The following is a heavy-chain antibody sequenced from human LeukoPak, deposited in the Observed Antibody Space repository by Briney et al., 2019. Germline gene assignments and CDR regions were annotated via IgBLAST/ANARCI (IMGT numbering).Heavy chain of an antibody. Sequence: GGSLRLSCAASGFTVSSNYMSWVRQAPGKGLEWVSVIYSGGSTHYADSVKGRFTISRDNSKNTLYLQMNSLRAEDTAVYYCASLKDYYYGMDVWGQGTTVTVSS. CDR1: GFTVSSNY. CDR3: ASLKDYYYGMDV. CDR2: IYSGGST. V-gene: IGHV3-53*01. J-gene: IGHJ6*02.